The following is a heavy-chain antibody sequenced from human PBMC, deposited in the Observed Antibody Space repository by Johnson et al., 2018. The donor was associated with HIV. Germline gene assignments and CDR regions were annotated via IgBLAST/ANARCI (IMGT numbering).Heavy chain of an antibody. D-gene: IGHD6-19*01. V-gene: IGHV3-48*04. CDR1: PFTFNSNA. Sequence: VQLVESGGGLVQPGGSLRLSCGASPFTFNSNATSWVRQAPVKGLDWVSLISFSGGKGRFTISRDNAKNSLYVQMSSLRAEDTAVYFCAGENLPGIAVYGGAFDIWGQGTMVTVSS. J-gene: IGHJ3*02. CDR3: AGENLPGIAVYGGAFDI. CDR2: ISFSG.